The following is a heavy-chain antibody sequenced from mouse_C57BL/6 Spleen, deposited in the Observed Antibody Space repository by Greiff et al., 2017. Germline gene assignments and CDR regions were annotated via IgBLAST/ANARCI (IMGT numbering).Heavy chain of an antibody. D-gene: IGHD4-1*01. V-gene: IGHV1-55*01. Sequence: VQLQQSGAELVKPGASVKMSCKASGYTFTSYWITWVKQRPGQGLEWIGDIYPGSGGTNYNEKFKSKATLTVDTSSSTAYMQLSSLTSEDSAVYYCARSWDYAMDYWGQGTSVTVSS. CDR3: ARSWDYAMDY. J-gene: IGHJ4*01. CDR2: IYPGSGGT. CDR1: GYTFTSYW.